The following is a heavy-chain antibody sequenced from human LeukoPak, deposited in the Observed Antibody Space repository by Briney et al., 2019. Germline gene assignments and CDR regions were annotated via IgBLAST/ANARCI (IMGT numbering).Heavy chain of an antibody. CDR1: GGSISGYF. CDR3: ARVRVGYSGYDLLFDY. V-gene: IGHV4-59*01. Sequence: SETLSLTCSVSGGSISGYFWSWIRQPPGKELEWIGHMYISGSTNYNPSLKSRVTISVDTSKNQFSLKLSSVTAADTAVYYCARVRVGYSGYDLLFDYWGQGTLVTVSS. J-gene: IGHJ4*02. D-gene: IGHD5-12*01. CDR2: MYISGST.